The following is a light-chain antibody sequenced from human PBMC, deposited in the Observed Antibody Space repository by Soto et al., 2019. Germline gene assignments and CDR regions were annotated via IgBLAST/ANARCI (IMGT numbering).Light chain of an antibody. CDR2: GAS. CDR3: QQYTHWPPIT. Sequence: IVRTQSPPTRSVSAGEGATLSCRASQSLSSSLAWYQQKPGQAPRLLIYGASTRATGIPARFSGSGSGTEITLTISSLQSEDFAVYYCQQYTHWPPITFGEGTRLEIK. V-gene: IGKV3-15*01. CDR1: QSLSSS. J-gene: IGKJ5*01.